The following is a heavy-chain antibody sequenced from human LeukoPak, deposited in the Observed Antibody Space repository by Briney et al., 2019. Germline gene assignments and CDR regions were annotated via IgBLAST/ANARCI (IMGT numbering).Heavy chain of an antibody. Sequence: GGSLRLSCAASGFTFSTYSMNWVRQAPGKGLEWVSAISGSSDYIYYADSVKGRFTISRDNAKNSLFLQMNSLRAEDTAVYYCARAPTVLVGYCSSASCQADYWGQGTLVTVSS. V-gene: IGHV3-21*01. J-gene: IGHJ4*02. CDR2: ISGSSDYI. CDR1: GFTFSTYS. D-gene: IGHD2-2*01. CDR3: ARAPTVLVGYCSSASCQADY.